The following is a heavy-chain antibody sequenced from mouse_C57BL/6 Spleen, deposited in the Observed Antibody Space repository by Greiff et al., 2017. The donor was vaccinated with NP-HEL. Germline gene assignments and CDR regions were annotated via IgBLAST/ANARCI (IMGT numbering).Heavy chain of an antibody. CDR3: ARHVPDPYDYDGWDYAMDY. D-gene: IGHD2-4*01. Sequence: QVQLQQSGAELVKPGASVKLSCKASGYTFTEYTIHWVKQRSGQGLEWIGWFYPGSGSIKYNEKFKDKATLTADKSSSTVYMELSRLTSEDSAVYFCARHVPDPYDYDGWDYAMDYWGKGTSVTVSS. V-gene: IGHV1-62-2*01. CDR1: GYTFTEYT. CDR2: FYPGSGSI. J-gene: IGHJ4*01.